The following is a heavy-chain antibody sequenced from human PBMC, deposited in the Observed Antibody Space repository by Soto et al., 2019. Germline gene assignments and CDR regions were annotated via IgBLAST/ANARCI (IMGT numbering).Heavy chain of an antibody. V-gene: IGHV1-69*01. CDR3: AGRRVAAAGSTTNYFDY. D-gene: IGHD6-13*01. CDR2: IIPIFGTA. CDR1: GGTFSSYA. J-gene: IGHJ4*02. Sequence: QVQLVQSGAEVKKPGSSVKVSCKASGGTFSSYAISWVRQAPGQGLEWMGGIIPIFGTANYAQKFQGRVTITADESTSTAYMELSSLRSEDTAVYYCAGRRVAAAGSTTNYFDYWGQGTLVTVSS.